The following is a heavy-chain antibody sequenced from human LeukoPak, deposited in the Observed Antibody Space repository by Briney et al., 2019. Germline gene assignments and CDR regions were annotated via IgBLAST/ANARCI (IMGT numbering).Heavy chain of an antibody. D-gene: IGHD2-2*01. J-gene: IGHJ5*02. CDR3: AKDSRAYCSSTSCPPWFDP. Sequence: GGSLRLSCAASGFTFNSSAMHWVRQAPGKGLEWVAVIWYDGSNKYYADSVKGRFTISRDNSKNTLYLQMNSLRAEDTAVYYCAKDSRAYCSSTSCPPWFDPWGQGTLVTVSS. CDR2: IWYDGSNK. V-gene: IGHV3-33*06. CDR1: GFTFNSSA.